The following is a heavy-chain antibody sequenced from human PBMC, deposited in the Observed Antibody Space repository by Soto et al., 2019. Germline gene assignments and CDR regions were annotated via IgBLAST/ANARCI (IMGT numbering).Heavy chain of an antibody. CDR2: ISCDGGNT. CDR3: ANLDWSQLHNNFED. D-gene: IGHD1-1*01. CDR1: GFALTPYA. Sequence: GGSLRLSCAASGFALTPYAMHWVRQAPGKGLEWVAIISCDGGNTSYGDSVKGRFTISRDNSKSTLYLQMNNLRAEDTAVYYCANLDWSQLHNNFEDWGQGTRVTVSS. V-gene: IGHV3-30-3*01. J-gene: IGHJ4*02.